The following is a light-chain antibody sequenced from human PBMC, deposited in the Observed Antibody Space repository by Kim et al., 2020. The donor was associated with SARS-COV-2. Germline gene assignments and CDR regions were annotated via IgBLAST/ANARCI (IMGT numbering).Light chain of an antibody. CDR1: SGHSSYA. V-gene: IGLV4-69*01. CDR2: LNGDGSH. J-gene: IGLJ2*01. CDR3: QTWGTGIVV. Sequence: QLVLTQSPSASASLGASVKLTCTLSSGHSSYAIAWHQQQPEQGPRYLMKLNGDGSHSKGDGIPDRFSGSSSGAERYLTISSLQSEDEADYYCQTWGTGIVVFGGGTQLTVL.